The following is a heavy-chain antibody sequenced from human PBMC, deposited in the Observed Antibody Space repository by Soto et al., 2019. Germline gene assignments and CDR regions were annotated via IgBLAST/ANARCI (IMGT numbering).Heavy chain of an antibody. Sequence: PGGSLRLSCAASGFTFSSYAMSWVRQAPGKGLEWVSAISGSGGSTYYADSVKGRFTISRDNSKNTLYLQMNSLRAEDTAVYYCAKGLSPSYYYYDSSGFFDYWGQGTLVTVSS. D-gene: IGHD3-22*01. CDR3: AKGLSPSYYYYDSSGFFDY. CDR1: GFTFSSYA. CDR2: ISGSGGST. V-gene: IGHV3-23*01. J-gene: IGHJ4*02.